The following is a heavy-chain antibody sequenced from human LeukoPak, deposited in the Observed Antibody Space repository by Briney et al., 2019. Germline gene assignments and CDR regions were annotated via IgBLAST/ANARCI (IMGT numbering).Heavy chain of an antibody. Sequence: GGSLRLSCAASGFTFNNAWMNWVRQAPGKGLEWVGRIKSKTDGGIRDYAAPVKGRFTISRDDSKNTLYLQMNSLKIEDTAMYYCTTPFFVVPSSWGQGTLVTVSS. CDR1: GFTFNNAW. CDR3: TTPFFVVPSS. V-gene: IGHV3-15*01. D-gene: IGHD3-16*02. J-gene: IGHJ5*02. CDR2: IKSKTDGGIR.